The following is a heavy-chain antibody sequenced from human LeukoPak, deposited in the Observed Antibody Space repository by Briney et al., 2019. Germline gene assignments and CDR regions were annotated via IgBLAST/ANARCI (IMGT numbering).Heavy chain of an antibody. V-gene: IGHV3-74*01. CDR3: AKAPPARSYYYDSSGYPGGY. CDR1: GFTFSSYW. J-gene: IGHJ4*02. Sequence: PGGSLRLSCAASGFTFSSYWMHWVRQAPGKGLVWVSRINSDGSSTSYADSVKGRFTISRDNAKNTLYLQMNSLRAEDTAVYYCAKAPPARSYYYDSSGYPGGYWGQGTLVTVSS. D-gene: IGHD3-22*01. CDR2: INSDGSST.